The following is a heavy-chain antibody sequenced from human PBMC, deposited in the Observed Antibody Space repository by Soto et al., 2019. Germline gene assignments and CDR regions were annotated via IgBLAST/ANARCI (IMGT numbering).Heavy chain of an antibody. D-gene: IGHD6-19*01. V-gene: IGHV4-61*01. J-gene: IGHJ4*02. CDR1: GDSVSSGPFY. CDR3: ARRKWYSSAWYDDY. Sequence: ETLSLTCSVSGDSVSSGPFYWTWIRQPPGKGLEWVGHLSNTGSNTYSPSLKSRLTISLDTSKNQFSLTLTSVTAADTAVYYCARRKWYSSAWYDDYWGQGTLVTVSS. CDR2: LSNTGSN.